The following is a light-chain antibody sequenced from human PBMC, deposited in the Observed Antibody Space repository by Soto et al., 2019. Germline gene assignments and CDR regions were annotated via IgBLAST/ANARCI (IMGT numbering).Light chain of an antibody. Sequence: IVLTQSPGTLSLSPGERATLSCRASQTISSSSLAWYQQKGGQAPRLLIYGASSRATGIPDRFSGSGSGTDFTLTISRLEPDDVAVYYCQQYGSSSTFGQGTRLEIK. CDR3: QQYGSSST. V-gene: IGKV3-20*01. J-gene: IGKJ5*01. CDR2: GAS. CDR1: QTISSSS.